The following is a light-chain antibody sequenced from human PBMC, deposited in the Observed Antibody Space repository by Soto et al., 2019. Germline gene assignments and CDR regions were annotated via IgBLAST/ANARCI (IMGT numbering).Light chain of an antibody. CDR1: SSNIGAGYD. Sequence: QAVVTQPPSVSGAPGQRVTISCTGSSSNIGAGYDVHWYQQLPGTAPKLLIYVNSNRPSGVPDRFSGSKSGTSASLAITGLQAEDEADYSCQSYDSSLSGYVFGTGTKVTVL. CDR3: QSYDSSLSGYV. J-gene: IGLJ1*01. CDR2: VNS. V-gene: IGLV1-40*01.